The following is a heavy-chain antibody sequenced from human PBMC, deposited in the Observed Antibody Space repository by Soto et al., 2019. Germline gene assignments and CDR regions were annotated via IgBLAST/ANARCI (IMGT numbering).Heavy chain of an antibody. V-gene: IGHV3-23*01. J-gene: IGHJ4*02. Sequence: GGSLRLSCAASGCTLSNYAMTWVRQAPGKGLEWVSRISDSGGSTYNPDSVKGRITTAKDNSQNSLNLQTDSPAAEDTDVYYCGARRATVRENPLGPDYWGQGTPVTVSS. CDR2: ISDSGGST. CDR3: GARRATVRENPLGPDY. D-gene: IGHD3-10*02. CDR1: GCTLSNYA.